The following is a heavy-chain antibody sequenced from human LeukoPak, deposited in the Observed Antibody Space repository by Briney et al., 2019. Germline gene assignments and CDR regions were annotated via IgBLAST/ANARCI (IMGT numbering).Heavy chain of an antibody. D-gene: IGHD3-9*01. J-gene: IGHJ4*02. CDR1: GFTFTSYA. Sequence: GGSLRLSCAASGFTFTSYAMSWVRQAPGKGLEWVSAVSDSGGSTYHADSVKGRFTISRDNSKNTVHLQMNSLRAEDTAVYYCARDFELSEDYWGQGTLVTVSS. V-gene: IGHV3-23*01. CDR2: VSDSGGST. CDR3: ARDFELSEDY.